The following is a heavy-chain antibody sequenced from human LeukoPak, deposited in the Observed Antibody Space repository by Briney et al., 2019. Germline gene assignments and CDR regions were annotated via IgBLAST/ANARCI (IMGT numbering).Heavy chain of an antibody. Sequence: GGSLRLSCAASGFTFSSYGMHWVRQAPGKGVEWVAVISYDGSNKYYADSVKGRFTISRDNSKNTLYLQMNSLRAEDTAVYYCARDLRDSYYYDSSGSYYAPPGHWGQGTLVTVSS. CDR1: GFTFSSYG. D-gene: IGHD3-22*01. CDR2: ISYDGSNK. J-gene: IGHJ4*02. CDR3: ARDLRDSYYYDSSGSYYAPPGH. V-gene: IGHV3-30*19.